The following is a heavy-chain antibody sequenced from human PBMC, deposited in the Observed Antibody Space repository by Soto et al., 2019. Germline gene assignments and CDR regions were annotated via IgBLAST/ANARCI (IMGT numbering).Heavy chain of an antibody. J-gene: IGHJ6*02. CDR2: INPNSGGT. D-gene: IGHD5-18*01. V-gene: IGHV1-2*04. Sequence: ASVTVSCKASGYTFTGYYMHWVRQAPGQGLEWMGWINPNSGGTNYAQKFQGWVTMTRDTSISTAYMELSRLRSDDTAVYYCARSYGSPYYYGMDVWGQGTTVTVS. CDR3: ARSYGSPYYYGMDV. CDR1: GYTFTGYY.